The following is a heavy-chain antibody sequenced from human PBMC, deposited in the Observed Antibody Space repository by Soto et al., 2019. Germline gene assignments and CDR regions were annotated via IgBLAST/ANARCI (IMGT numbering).Heavy chain of an antibody. D-gene: IGHD7-27*01. CDR2: ISSSSSVI. CDR3: ARDLSWGSNWYYYMDV. CDR1: GFILSDCA. Sequence: EVQLVESGGGLVQPGGSLRLSCATSGFILSDCAMNWVRQAPGKGLEWVSYISSSSSVIDYADSVKGRFTVSRDNARNSLYLQMNSLRAEDTARYYCARDLSWGSNWYYYMDVWGKGTTVTVSS. V-gene: IGHV3-48*01. J-gene: IGHJ6*03.